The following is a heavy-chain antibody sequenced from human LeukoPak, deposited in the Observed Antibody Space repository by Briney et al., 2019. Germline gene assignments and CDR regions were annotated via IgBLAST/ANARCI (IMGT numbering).Heavy chain of an antibody. CDR2: IIPIFGTA. CDR3: ARDLSDSSGYSQ. CDR1: GGTFSSYA. V-gene: IGHV1-69*01. J-gene: IGHJ4*02. D-gene: IGHD3-22*01. Sequence: GASVKVSCTASGGTFSSYAISWVRQAPGQGLEWMGGIIPIFGTANYAQKFQGRVTITADESTSTAYMELSSLRSEDTAVYYCARDLSDSSGYSQWGQGTLVTVSS.